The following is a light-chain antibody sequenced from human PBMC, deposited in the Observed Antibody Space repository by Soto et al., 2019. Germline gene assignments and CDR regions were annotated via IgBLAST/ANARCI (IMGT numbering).Light chain of an antibody. CDR1: QSVNNY. J-gene: IGKJ5*01. CDR3: QQRRSWPIT. V-gene: IGKV3-11*01. CDR2: DAS. Sequence: EIVLTQSPATLSLSPGERATLSCRASQSVNNYLAWYQQRPGQAPRLLIYDASNRATGIPARFSGSGSETDFTLTISSLEPEDFAVYYCQQRRSWPITFGQGTRLEIK.